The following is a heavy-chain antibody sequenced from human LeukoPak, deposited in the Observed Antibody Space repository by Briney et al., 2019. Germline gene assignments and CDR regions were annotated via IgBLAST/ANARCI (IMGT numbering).Heavy chain of an antibody. D-gene: IGHD2-2*01. J-gene: IGHJ2*01. Sequence: PSETLSLTCTVSGGSITGYYWNWIRQPAGQGLEWLGRVYSSGVGNYNPSLKSRVTMSVDTSKNQFSLKLSSVTAADTAVYYCARQLYPPTYWYFDLWGRGTLVTVSS. V-gene: IGHV4-4*07. CDR3: ARQLYPPTYWYFDL. CDR2: VYSSGVG. CDR1: GGSITGYY.